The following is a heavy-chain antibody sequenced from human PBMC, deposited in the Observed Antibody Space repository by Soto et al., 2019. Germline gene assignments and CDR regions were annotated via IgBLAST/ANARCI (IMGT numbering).Heavy chain of an antibody. CDR3: ARYNWNCGNDY. V-gene: IGHV3-30*03. Sequence: EHLVESGGGVFQPGRSLRLSCAASGFSFTNYGMHWVRQAPGKGLAWVAVISYDGNKKHYADSVKGRFTISRDTSNNTVSLQMYSLRPEDTAGYYCARYNWNCGNDYWGQGTLVTGSS. J-gene: IGHJ4*02. D-gene: IGHD1-7*01. CDR2: ISYDGNKK. CDR1: GFSFTNYG.